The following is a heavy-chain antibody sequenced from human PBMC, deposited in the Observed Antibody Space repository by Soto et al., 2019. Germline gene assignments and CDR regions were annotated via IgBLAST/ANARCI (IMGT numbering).Heavy chain of an antibody. V-gene: IGHV3-74*01. CDR2: INNDGTYT. CDR1: GFTFNGYW. Sequence: GGSLRLSCAAPGFTFNGYWMHWVRQAPGKGLVWVSHINNDGTYTNYADSVKGRFTISRDNAKNTLYLQMNSLRAEDTAVYYCVRVADPACWGQGALVTVSS. J-gene: IGHJ4*02. CDR3: VRVADPAC.